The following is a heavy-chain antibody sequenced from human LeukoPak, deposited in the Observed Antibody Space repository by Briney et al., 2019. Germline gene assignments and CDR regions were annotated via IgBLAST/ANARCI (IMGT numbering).Heavy chain of an antibody. J-gene: IGHJ4*02. Sequence: PGGSLRLSCAASGFTFSSYSMNWVRQAPGKGLEWVSSISSSSSYIYYADSVKGRFTISRDNAKNSLYLQMNSLRAEDTAVYYCARAKTACGGDCQRGYYFDYWGQGTLVTVSS. V-gene: IGHV3-21*01. CDR1: GFTFSSYS. CDR3: ARAKTACGGDCQRGYYFDY. CDR2: ISSSSSYI. D-gene: IGHD2-21*02.